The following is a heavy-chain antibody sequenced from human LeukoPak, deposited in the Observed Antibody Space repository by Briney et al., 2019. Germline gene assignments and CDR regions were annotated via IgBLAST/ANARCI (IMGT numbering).Heavy chain of an antibody. CDR2: IYTSGST. CDR3: ARRMGWYYDSSGYRRNWFDP. Sequence: KSSETLSLTCTVSGGSISSYYWSWIRQPAGKGLEWIGRIYTSGSTNYNPSLKSRVTISVDTSKNQFSLKLSSVTAADTAVYYCARRMGWYYDSSGYRRNWFDPWGQGTLVTVSS. D-gene: IGHD3-22*01. V-gene: IGHV4-4*07. CDR1: GGSISSYY. J-gene: IGHJ5*02.